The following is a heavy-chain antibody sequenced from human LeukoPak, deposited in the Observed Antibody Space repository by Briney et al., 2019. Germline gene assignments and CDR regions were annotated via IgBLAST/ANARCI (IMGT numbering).Heavy chain of an antibody. D-gene: IGHD5-24*01. CDR3: ARVMLQMATIVSWFDP. V-gene: IGHV7-4-1*02. J-gene: IGHJ5*02. CDR1: GYTFTSYA. CDR2: INTNTGNP. Sequence: ASVKVSCKASGYTFTSYARNWVRQAPGQGLEWMGWINTNTGNPTYAQGFTGRFVFSLDTSVSTAYLQISSLKAEDTAVYYCARVMLQMATIVSWFDPWGQGTLVTVSS.